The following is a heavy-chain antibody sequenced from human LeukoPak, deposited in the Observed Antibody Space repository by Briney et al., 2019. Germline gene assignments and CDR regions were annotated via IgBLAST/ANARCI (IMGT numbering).Heavy chain of an antibody. D-gene: IGHD4-23*01. CDR1: GYTFTSYY. J-gene: IGHJ4*02. Sequence: GASVKVSCKSSGYTFTSYYMHWVRQAPGQGLEWMGIIHPSGGSTNYAQKFQGRVTMTRDTSTSTVYMDLSSLRSEDTAVYYCARDPGYGGNSGGADYWGQGTLVTVSS. CDR3: ARDPGYGGNSGGADY. V-gene: IGHV1-46*01. CDR2: IHPSGGST.